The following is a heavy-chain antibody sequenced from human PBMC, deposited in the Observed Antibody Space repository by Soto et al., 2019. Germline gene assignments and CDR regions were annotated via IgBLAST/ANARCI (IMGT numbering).Heavy chain of an antibody. V-gene: IGHV3-7*05. Sequence: AGGSPRLSRVISGFTFCRVLGGRGRKAPGKGLEWVGNIKPDGGEKYYMDSVEGRFTISRDNAKNSLYLQIDSLRAEDTAIYYCARDEEYTNDMWGQGTLVTVSS. D-gene: IGHD1-1*01. CDR3: ARDEEYTNDM. J-gene: IGHJ4*02. CDR1: GFTFCRVL. CDR2: IKPDGGEK.